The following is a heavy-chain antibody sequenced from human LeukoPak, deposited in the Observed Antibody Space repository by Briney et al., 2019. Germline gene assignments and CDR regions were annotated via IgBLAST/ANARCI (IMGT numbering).Heavy chain of an antibody. D-gene: IGHD2-15*01. CDR1: GFTVSSNY. J-gene: IGHJ4*02. CDR2: IYSSGTT. Sequence: PGGSLRLSCVASGFTVSSNYMSWVRQAPGKGLEWVSVIYSSGTTYYADSVKGRFTISRDNAKNTLYLQMNSLRAEDTAVYYCARAEGGWGQGTLVTVSS. CDR3: ARAEGG. V-gene: IGHV3-53*01.